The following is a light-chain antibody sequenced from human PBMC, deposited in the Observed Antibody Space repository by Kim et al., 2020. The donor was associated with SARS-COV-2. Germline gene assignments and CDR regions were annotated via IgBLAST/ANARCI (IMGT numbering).Light chain of an antibody. V-gene: IGKV3-15*01. CDR1: QSVNNI. CDR2: GAS. Sequence: VAPGEIATLSCRASQSVNNIFAWYQQKAGQSPRLLMYGASTRATGIPARFSGKGSGTEFTLTSNSLQSDYFAVYYCQHYNNWWTFGQGTKVDIK. CDR3: QHYNNWWT. J-gene: IGKJ1*01.